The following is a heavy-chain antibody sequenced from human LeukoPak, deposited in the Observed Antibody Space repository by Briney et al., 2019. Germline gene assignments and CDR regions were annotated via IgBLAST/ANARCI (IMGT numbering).Heavy chain of an antibody. CDR3: ARGKDPNWNGDWFDP. V-gene: IGHV7-4-1*02. J-gene: IGHJ5*02. CDR2: INTNTGNP. CDR1: GYTFTSYA. D-gene: IGHD1-20*01. Sequence: GASVKVSCKASGYTFTSYAMNWVRQAPGQGLEWMGWINTNTGNPTYTQGFTGRFVFSLDTSVSTAYLQISSLKAEDTAVYYCARGKDPNWNGDWFDPWGQGTLVTVSS.